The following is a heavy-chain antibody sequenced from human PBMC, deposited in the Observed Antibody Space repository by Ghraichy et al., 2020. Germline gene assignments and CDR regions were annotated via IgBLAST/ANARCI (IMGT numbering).Heavy chain of an antibody. J-gene: IGHJ6*02. CDR2: ISDSSSYK. D-gene: IGHD1-1*01. CDR3: ARPLGLAGTGRYYAMDV. Sequence: GGPLRLSCVASGFTFSKYSIYWVRQAPGKGLEWVSSISDSSSYKYYADSVKGRSSISRDNAKNSLYLQINSLRAEDTAVYYCARPLGLAGTGRYYAMDVWGQGTTVTVSS. CDR1: GFTFSKYS. V-gene: IGHV3-21*01.